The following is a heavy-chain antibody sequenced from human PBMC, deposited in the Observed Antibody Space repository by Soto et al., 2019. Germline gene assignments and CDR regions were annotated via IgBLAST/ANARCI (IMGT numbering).Heavy chain of an antibody. D-gene: IGHD2-21*01. CDR2: INSGGNIT. J-gene: IGHJ6*02. CDR1: GFALSRYW. CDR3: ARSLWSPYFYYGLDV. V-gene: IGHV3-74*01. Sequence: GGSLILSCTASGFALSRYWMYWVRQAPGKGLVWVSHINSGGNITPYPDSVRGRFTISRDNSKNTLYLDMHSLTTDDTAVYFCARSLWSPYFYYGLDVWGQGTTVTVSS.